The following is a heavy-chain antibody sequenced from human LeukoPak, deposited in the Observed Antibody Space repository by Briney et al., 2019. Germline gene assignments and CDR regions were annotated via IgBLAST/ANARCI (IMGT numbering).Heavy chain of an antibody. Sequence: SETLSLTCTVSGGSISSGGYYWSWIRQHPGKGLEWIGYIYYSGSTYYNPSLKSRVTISVDTSKNQFSLKLSSVTAADTAVYYCARGRIVLYYYYGVDVWGQGTTVTVSS. J-gene: IGHJ6*02. CDR3: ARGRIVLYYYYGVDV. CDR1: GGSISSGGYY. D-gene: IGHD3-16*02. CDR2: IYYSGST. V-gene: IGHV4-31*03.